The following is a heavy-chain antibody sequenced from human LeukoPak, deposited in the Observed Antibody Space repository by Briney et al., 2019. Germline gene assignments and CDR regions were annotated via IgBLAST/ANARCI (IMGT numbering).Heavy chain of an antibody. CDR3: AKDLRATYPEYFQH. J-gene: IGHJ1*01. CDR1: GFTFSSYA. Sequence: QPGGSLRLSCAASGFTFSSYAMNWVRQGPGKGLEWVSAISGSGLSTYYADSVKGRFYISRDNSKNTLYLHMNSLRADDTAVYYCAKDLRATYPEYFQHRGQGTLVTVSS. V-gene: IGHV3-23*01. CDR2: ISGSGLST.